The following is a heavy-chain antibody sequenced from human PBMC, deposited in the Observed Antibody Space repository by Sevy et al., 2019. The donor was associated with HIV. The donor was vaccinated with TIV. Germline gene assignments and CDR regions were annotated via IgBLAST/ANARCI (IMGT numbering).Heavy chain of an antibody. CDR2: IRSKAYGGTT. D-gene: IGHD2-15*01. CDR1: GFTFGDYA. V-gene: IGHV3-49*03. J-gene: IGHJ5*02. CDR3: TGAYCSGGSCYGWFDP. Sequence: GGSLRLSCTASGFTFGDYAMSWFRQAPGKGLEWVGFIRSKAYGGTTEYAASVKGRFTMSRHDSKSIAYLQMNSLKTEDTAVDYCTGAYCSGGSCYGWFDPWGQGTLVTVSS.